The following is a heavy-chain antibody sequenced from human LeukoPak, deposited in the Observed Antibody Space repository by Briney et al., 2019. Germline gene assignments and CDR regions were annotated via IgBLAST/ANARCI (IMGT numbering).Heavy chain of an antibody. CDR1: GFTFTNYW. CDR3: VRYFYGSGSYDY. V-gene: IGHV3-74*01. CDR2: ISNDGSDT. Sequence: GGSLRLSCAASGFTFTNYWMNWIRHVPGKGLEWVSHISNDGSDTDYADSVKGRFTISRDNAKNTLYLQMRSPRAEDTAVYYCVRYFYGSGSYDYWGQGTLLTVSS. D-gene: IGHD3-10*01. J-gene: IGHJ4*02.